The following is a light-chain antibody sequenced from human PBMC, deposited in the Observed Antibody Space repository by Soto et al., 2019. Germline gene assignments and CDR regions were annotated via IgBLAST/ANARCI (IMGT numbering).Light chain of an antibody. CDR2: GNN. CDR3: QSYDSSLSALYV. CDR1: RSNIGAGYE. V-gene: IGLV1-40*01. J-gene: IGLJ1*01. Sequence: QSVLTQPPSVSGAPGQRVTISCTGSRSNIGAGYEVHWYQQLPGTAPTLLIYGNNNRPSGVPDRFSGSKSGTSASLAITGLQAEDEADYYCQSYDSSLSALYVFGTGTKVTVL.